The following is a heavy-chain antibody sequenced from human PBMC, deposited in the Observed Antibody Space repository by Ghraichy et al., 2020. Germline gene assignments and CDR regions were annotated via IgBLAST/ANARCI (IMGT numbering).Heavy chain of an antibody. CDR1: GFTFSNAW. D-gene: IGHD4-17*01. CDR3: TTVFGLTTVTKGGGNFDY. Sequence: GGSLRLSCAASGFTFSNAWMSWVRQAPGKGLEWVGRIKSKTDGGTTDYAAPVKGRFTISRDDSKNTLYLQMNSLKTEDTAVYYCTTVFGLTTVTKGGGNFDYWGQGTLVTVSS. J-gene: IGHJ4*02. V-gene: IGHV3-15*01. CDR2: IKSKTDGGTT.